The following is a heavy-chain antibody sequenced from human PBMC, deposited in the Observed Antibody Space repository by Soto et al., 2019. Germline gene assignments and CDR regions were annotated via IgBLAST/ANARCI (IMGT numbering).Heavy chain of an antibody. CDR2: ISGSGGST. CDR3: AKDQVKWVVPAALGGY. D-gene: IGHD2-2*01. Sequence: GGSLRLSCAASGFTFSSYGMSWVRQAPGKGLEWVSVISGSGGSTYYADSVKGRFTISRDNSKNTLYLQMNSLRAEDTAVYYCAKDQVKWVVPAALGGYWGQGTLVTVSS. V-gene: IGHV3-23*01. CDR1: GFTFSSYG. J-gene: IGHJ4*02.